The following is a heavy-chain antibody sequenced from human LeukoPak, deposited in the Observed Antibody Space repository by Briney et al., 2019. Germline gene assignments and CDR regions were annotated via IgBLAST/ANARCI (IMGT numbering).Heavy chain of an antibody. J-gene: IGHJ5*02. CDR1: GYXFTGYY. CDR2: INPNSGGT. V-gene: IGHV1-2*02. Sequence: ASVKVSCKASGYXFTGYYIHWVRQAPGQGREWMGWINPNSGGTNYAQKFQGRVTMTRDTSISTAYMELSRLRSDDTAVYYCARSAPYNWFDPWGQGTLVTVSS. CDR3: ARSAPYNWFDP.